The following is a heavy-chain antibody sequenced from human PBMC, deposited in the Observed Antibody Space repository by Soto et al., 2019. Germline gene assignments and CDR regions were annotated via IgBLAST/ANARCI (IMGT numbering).Heavy chain of an antibody. CDR2: MYHSGST. D-gene: IGHD2-2*01. Sequence: QLQLQESDSGLVKPSQTLSLTCAVSGGSISSGGYSWSWIRQPPGKGLEWIGYMYHSGSTYYNPSLKSRVTISIDRSKNQFSLKLSSVTAADTAVHYCARVPDYWGQGILVTVSS. CDR1: GGSISSGGYS. V-gene: IGHV4-30-2*01. J-gene: IGHJ4*02. CDR3: ARVPDY.